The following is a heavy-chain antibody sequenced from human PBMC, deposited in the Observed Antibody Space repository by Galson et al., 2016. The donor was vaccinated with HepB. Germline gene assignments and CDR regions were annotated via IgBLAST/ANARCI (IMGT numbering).Heavy chain of an antibody. CDR1: GFRFYHQE. CDR2: ISASGDTR. Sequence: SLGLSCAASGFRFYHQEMNWVRQAPGKGLEWIAYISASGDTRIYADSVRGRFTVSRDNANNFMLLQMDSLTTEDTSVYYCLFSSAWKGSREGDAFDIWGHGTMVAVSS. J-gene: IGHJ3*02. CDR3: LFSSAWKGSREGDAFDI. V-gene: IGHV3-48*03. D-gene: IGHD1-1*01.